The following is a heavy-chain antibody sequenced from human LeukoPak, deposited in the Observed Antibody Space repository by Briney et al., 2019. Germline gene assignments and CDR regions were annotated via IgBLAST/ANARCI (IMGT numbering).Heavy chain of an antibody. V-gene: IGHV3-7*01. CDR2: IKQDGSEQ. Sequence: GGSLRLXCVASGFTFSNYWMSWVRQAPGKGLEWVANIKQDGSEQYYVDSEKGRFTVSRDNAKNSLHLQMNSLRAEDTAVYYCATDSPYDYWGQGTLVTVSS. CDR1: GFTFSNYW. J-gene: IGHJ4*02. CDR3: ATDSPYDY. D-gene: IGHD2-15*01.